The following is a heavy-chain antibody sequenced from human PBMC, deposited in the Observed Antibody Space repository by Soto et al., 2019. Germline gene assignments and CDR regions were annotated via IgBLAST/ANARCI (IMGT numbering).Heavy chain of an antibody. J-gene: IGHJ5*02. D-gene: IGHD6-13*01. CDR3: AKDVLGSST. CDR1: RITRRSDV. Sequence: PSCSLKMGRGGSRITRRSDVMGWVRQAPGKGLEWVSTISDRGDRTYYADSVKGRFTISRDNSKNTLFLQMNSLRVDDTAVYYYAKDVLGSSTWGQRTLVSGSS. CDR2: ISDRGDRT. V-gene: IGHV3-23*01.